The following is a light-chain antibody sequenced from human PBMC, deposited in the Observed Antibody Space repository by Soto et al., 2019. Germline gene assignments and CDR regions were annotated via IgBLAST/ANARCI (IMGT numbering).Light chain of an antibody. Sequence: SYELTQPSSVSVSPGQTARITCSGDILTNQYARWFQQKPGQAPVVVIFKDNERPSGIPERFSGSSSGTTVTLTISGAQLDDEADYYCCSAAANICVFGGGNKLTVL. CDR3: CSAAANICV. CDR2: KDN. V-gene: IGLV3-27*01. J-gene: IGLJ2*01. CDR1: ILTNQY.